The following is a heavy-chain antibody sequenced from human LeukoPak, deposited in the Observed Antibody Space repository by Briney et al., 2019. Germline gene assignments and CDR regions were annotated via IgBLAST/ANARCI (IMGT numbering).Heavy chain of an antibody. CDR3: ARDPSYGDYHDAFDI. Sequence: GASVKVSCKASGGTFSSYAISWVRQAPGRGLEWMGGIIPIFGTANYAQKFQGRVTITADKSTSTAYMELSSLRSEDTAVYYCARDPSYGDYHDAFDIWGQGTMVTVSS. V-gene: IGHV1-69*06. D-gene: IGHD4-17*01. CDR1: GGTFSSYA. CDR2: IIPIFGTA. J-gene: IGHJ3*02.